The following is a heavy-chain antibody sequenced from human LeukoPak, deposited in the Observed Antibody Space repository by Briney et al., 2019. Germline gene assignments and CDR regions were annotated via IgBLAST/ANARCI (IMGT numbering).Heavy chain of an antibody. Sequence: SSETLSLTCAVYGGSFSGYYWSWIRQPPGKGLEWIGEINHSGSTNYNPSLKSRVTISVDTSKNQFSLKLSSVTAADTAVYYCASLARGGGDGSCCDNWFDPWGQGTLVTVSS. V-gene: IGHV4-34*01. CDR3: ASLARGGGDGSCCDNWFDP. D-gene: IGHD1-26*01. CDR2: INHSGST. J-gene: IGHJ5*02. CDR1: GGSFSGYY.